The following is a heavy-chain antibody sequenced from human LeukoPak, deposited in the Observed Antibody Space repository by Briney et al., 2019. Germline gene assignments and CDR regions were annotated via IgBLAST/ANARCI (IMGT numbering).Heavy chain of an antibody. Sequence: PGRSLRLSCAASGFTFSSYAMHWVRQAPGKGLEWVSAISDSGGRTYYADSVKGRFTISRDNSKNTLYLQMSSLRAEDTAVYYCTKEGKTRNWNYYQAKPVYWGQGTLVTVSS. CDR2: ISDSGGRT. CDR1: GFTFSSYA. V-gene: IGHV3-23*01. J-gene: IGHJ4*02. CDR3: TKEGKTRNWNYYQAKPVY. D-gene: IGHD1-7*01.